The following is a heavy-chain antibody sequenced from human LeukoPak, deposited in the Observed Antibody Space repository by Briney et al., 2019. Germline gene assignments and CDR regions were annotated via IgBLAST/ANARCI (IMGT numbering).Heavy chain of an antibody. CDR1: GFAFSTYW. Sequence: GGSLRLSCAASGFAFSTYWMHWVRQAPGKGLEWVSLISGDGGSTYYADSVKGRFTISRDNSKNSLYLQMNSLRTEDTALYYCAKDHRVTNNWFDPWGQGTLVTVSS. CDR3: AKDHRVTNNWFDP. D-gene: IGHD2-21*02. J-gene: IGHJ5*02. CDR2: ISGDGGST. V-gene: IGHV3-43*02.